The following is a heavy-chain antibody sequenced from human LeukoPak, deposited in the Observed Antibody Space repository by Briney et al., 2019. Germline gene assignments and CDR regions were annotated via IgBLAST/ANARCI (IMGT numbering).Heavy chain of an antibody. CDR2: INHSGST. CDR1: GGSFSGYY. D-gene: IGHD2-15*01. J-gene: IGHJ4*02. V-gene: IGHV4-34*01. Sequence: SETLSLTCAVYGGSFSGYYWSWIRQPPGKGLEWIGEINHSGSTNYNPSLKSRVTISVDTSKNQFSLKLRSVTAADTAVYYCASSYCSGGSCYRSFDYWGQGTLVTVSS. CDR3: ASSYCSGGSCYRSFDY.